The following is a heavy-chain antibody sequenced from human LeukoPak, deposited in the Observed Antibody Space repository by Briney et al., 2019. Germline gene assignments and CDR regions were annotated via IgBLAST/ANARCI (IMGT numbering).Heavy chain of an antibody. D-gene: IGHD2-2*01. Sequence: SETLSLTCTVSGGSISSYYWSWIRQPPGRGLEWIGYIYYSGSTNYNPSLKSRVTISVDTSKNQFSLKLSSVTAADTAVYYCARGGSDIVVVPAAVSYYYYYYMDVWGKGTTVTVSS. CDR1: GGSISSYY. CDR3: ARGGSDIVVVPAAVSYYYYYYMDV. CDR2: IYYSGST. V-gene: IGHV4-59*01. J-gene: IGHJ6*03.